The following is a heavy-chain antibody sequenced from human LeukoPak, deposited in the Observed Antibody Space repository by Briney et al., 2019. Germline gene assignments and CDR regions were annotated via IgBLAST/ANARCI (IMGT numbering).Heavy chain of an antibody. CDR2: ITPIFGTA. D-gene: IGHD3/OR15-3a*01. Sequence: SVKVSCKASGGTFSSYAISWVRQAPGQGLEWMGGITPIFGTANYAQKFRGRVTITADESTSTAYMELSSLRSDDTAVYYCARNGNLDGYGYWGQGTLVTVSS. CDR3: ARNGNLDGYGY. CDR1: GGTFSSYA. V-gene: IGHV1-69*13. J-gene: IGHJ4*02.